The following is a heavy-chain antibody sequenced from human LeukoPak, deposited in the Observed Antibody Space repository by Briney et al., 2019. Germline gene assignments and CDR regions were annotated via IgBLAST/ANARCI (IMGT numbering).Heavy chain of an antibody. CDR3: TRDNPIVVVPAAPAY. Sequence: GGSLRLSCAASGFVFNNFGMTWVRQAPGKGLEWVSTISGGGGGSTYYTYSVKGRFTISSDYSKDTVYLQMNSLKTEDTAVYYCTRDNPIVVVPAAPAYWGQGTLVTVSS. V-gene: IGHV3-23*01. J-gene: IGHJ4*02. D-gene: IGHD2-2*01. CDR1: GFVFNNFG. CDR2: ISGGGGGST.